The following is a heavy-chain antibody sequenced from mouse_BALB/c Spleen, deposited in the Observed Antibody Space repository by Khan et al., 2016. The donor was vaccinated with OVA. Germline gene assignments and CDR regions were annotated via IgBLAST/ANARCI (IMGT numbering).Heavy chain of an antibody. V-gene: IGHV9-3-1*01. J-gene: IGHJ4*01. CDR3: ARVGYNGTMDF. CDR1: GFTFTNYG. D-gene: IGHD2-14*01. CDR2: INTYTGEP. Sequence: QIQLVQSGPELKKPGETVQISCKASGFTFTNYGMNWVRQSPGKGLKWMGWINTYTGEPTFTDDFKGRFAFSLETSASTAYLQINSLKNEDTATYFCARVGYNGTMDFWGQGTSVTDSS.